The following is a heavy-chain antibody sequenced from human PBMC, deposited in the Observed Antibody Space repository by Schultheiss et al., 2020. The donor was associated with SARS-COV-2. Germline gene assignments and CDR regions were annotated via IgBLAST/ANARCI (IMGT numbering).Heavy chain of an antibody. CDR2: ISWESAYR. Sequence: GGSLRLSCAASGFTFSSYGMHWVRQAPGKGLEWVSVISWESAYRDYAASVEGRFTISRDNSKNTLYLQMNSLRAEDTAVYYCAKYSSSHDAFDIWGQGTMVTVSS. J-gene: IGHJ3*02. V-gene: IGHV3-NL1*01. D-gene: IGHD6-6*01. CDR3: AKYSSSHDAFDI. CDR1: GFTFSSYG.